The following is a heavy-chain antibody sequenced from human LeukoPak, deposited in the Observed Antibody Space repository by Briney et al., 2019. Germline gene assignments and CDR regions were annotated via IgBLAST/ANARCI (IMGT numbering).Heavy chain of an antibody. Sequence: SETLSLTCTVSGGSISSSSYYWGWLRQPPGKGLEWIGSIYYSGSTYYNPSLKSRVTISVDTSKNQFSLKLSSVTAADTAVYYCARVFGEYDFWSGKNYYGMDVWGQGTTVTVSS. CDR2: IYYSGST. J-gene: IGHJ6*02. CDR1: GGSISSSSYY. CDR3: ARVFGEYDFWSGKNYYGMDV. D-gene: IGHD3-3*01. V-gene: IGHV4-39*07.